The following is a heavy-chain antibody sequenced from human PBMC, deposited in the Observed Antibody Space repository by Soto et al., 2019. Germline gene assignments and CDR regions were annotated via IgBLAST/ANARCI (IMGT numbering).Heavy chain of an antibody. CDR1: GGTFSSYT. J-gene: IGHJ5*02. V-gene: IGHV1-69*02. D-gene: IGHD2-15*01. Sequence: QVQLVQSGAEVKKPGSSVKVSCKASGGTFSSYTISWVRQAPGQGLEWMGRIIPILGIANYAQKFQGRVTITADKSTSTAYMELSSLRSEDTAVYYCGYCSGGRGGFDPWGQGTLVTVSS. CDR3: GYCSGGRGGFDP. CDR2: IIPILGIA.